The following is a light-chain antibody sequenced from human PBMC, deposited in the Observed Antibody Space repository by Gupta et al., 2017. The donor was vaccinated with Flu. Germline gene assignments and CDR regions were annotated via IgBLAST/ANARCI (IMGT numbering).Light chain of an antibody. V-gene: IGKV1-12*01. Sequence: PSSVSASVGDTVTITCRASQGISEWLAWYQQKPGKAPKLLIAAASRVESGVPTRFSGSGSGTECTLTISRRQPEDFATYYCQLKNNFPWTFGQGTKVEIK. J-gene: IGKJ1*01. CDR3: QLKNNFPWT. CDR1: QGISEW. CDR2: AAS.